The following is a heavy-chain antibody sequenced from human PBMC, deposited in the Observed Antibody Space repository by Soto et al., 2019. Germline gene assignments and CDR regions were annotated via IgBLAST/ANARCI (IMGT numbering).Heavy chain of an antibody. CDR2: FDPEDGET. V-gene: IGHV1-24*01. CDR3: ATVNKRYYYYYGMCV. CDR1: GYTLTELS. J-gene: IGHJ6*02. Sequence: GASVKVSCKVSGYTLTELSMHWVRHAPGKGLEWMGGFDPEDGETIYAQKVQGRVTMTEDTSTDTAYMELGSLRYDDTAVYYCATVNKRYYYYYGMCVWGQGTTVTVSS.